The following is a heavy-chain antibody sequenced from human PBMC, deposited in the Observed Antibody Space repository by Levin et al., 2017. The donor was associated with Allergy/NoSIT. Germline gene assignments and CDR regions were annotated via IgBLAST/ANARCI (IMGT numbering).Heavy chain of an antibody. CDR1: GFTFSSYG. Sequence: PGGSLRLSCAASGFTFSSYGMHWVRQAPGKGLEWVAVISYDGSNKYYADSVKGRFTISRDNSKNTLYLQMNSLRAEDTAVYYCAKDPNSSGWYMDYWGQGTLVTVSS. CDR2: ISYDGSNK. V-gene: IGHV3-30*18. J-gene: IGHJ4*02. CDR3: AKDPNSSGWYMDY. D-gene: IGHD6-19*01.